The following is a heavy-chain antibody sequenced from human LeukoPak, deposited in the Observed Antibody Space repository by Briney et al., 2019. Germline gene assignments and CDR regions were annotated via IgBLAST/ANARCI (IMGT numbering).Heavy chain of an antibody. CDR1: GGTFSIYA. CDR2: IIPIFGTA. Sequence: GASVKVSCKASGGTFSIYAISWVRQAPGQGLEWMGGIIPIFGTANYAQKVQGRVTITADESTSTAYMELSSLRSEDTAVYYCARDRYDSSGYYVDYCGQGTLVTVSS. D-gene: IGHD3-22*01. J-gene: IGHJ4*02. V-gene: IGHV1-69*13. CDR3: ARDRYDSSGYYVDY.